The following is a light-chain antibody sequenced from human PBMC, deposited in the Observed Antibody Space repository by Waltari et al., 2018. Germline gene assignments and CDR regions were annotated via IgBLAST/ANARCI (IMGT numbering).Light chain of an antibody. CDR3: QQYNSYSLLS. CDR2: KGS. CDR1: QSISKW. J-gene: IGKJ4*01. Sequence: DIQMTQSPSTLSASVGDRVIFSCRASQSISKWLALYQQKPGDAPKLLIYKGSTLESGVPARFSGSGSGTEFTLTISSLQPEDCATYYCQQYNSYSLLSFGGGTKVEIK. V-gene: IGKV1-5*03.